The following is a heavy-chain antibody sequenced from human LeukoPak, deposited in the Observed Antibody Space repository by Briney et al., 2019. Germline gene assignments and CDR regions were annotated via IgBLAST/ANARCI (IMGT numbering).Heavy chain of an antibody. CDR2: IKSKTDGGTT. D-gene: IGHD6-19*01. Sequence: GGSLRLSCAASGLTVSSNYMSWVRQAPGKGLEWVGRIKSKTDGGTTDYAAPVKGRFTISRDDSKNTLYLQMNSLKTEDTAVYYCTTSYSSGWKSPFDYWGQGTLVTVSS. V-gene: IGHV3-15*01. J-gene: IGHJ4*02. CDR1: GLTVSSNY. CDR3: TTSYSSGWKSPFDY.